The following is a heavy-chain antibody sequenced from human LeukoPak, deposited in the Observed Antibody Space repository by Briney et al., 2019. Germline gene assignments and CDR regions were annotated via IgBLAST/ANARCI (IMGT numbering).Heavy chain of an antibody. CDR2: ISSSSSTI. V-gene: IGHV3-48*04. Sequence: GGSLRLSCAPSGFTFSNYAMNWIRQAPGKGLEWVSYISSSSSTIYYADSVKGRFTISRDNAKNSLYLQMNSLRAEDTAVYYCAREAADGYVFGEFDPWGQGTLVTVSS. J-gene: IGHJ5*02. CDR1: GFTFSNYA. CDR3: AREAADGYVFGEFDP. D-gene: IGHD5-24*01.